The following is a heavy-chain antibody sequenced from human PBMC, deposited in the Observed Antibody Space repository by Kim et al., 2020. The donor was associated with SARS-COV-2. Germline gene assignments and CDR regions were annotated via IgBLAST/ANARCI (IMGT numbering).Heavy chain of an antibody. CDR2: IWYDGSNK. J-gene: IGHJ6*02. D-gene: IGHD1-26*01. Sequence: GGSLRLSCAASGFTFSSYGMHWVRQAPGKGLEWVAVIWYDGSNKYYADSVKGRFTISRDNSKKTLYLQMNSLRAEDTAVYYCARDLLVGATSYGMDVWGQRTTVTVSS. V-gene: IGHV3-33*01. CDR1: GFTFSSYG. CDR3: ARDLLVGATSYGMDV.